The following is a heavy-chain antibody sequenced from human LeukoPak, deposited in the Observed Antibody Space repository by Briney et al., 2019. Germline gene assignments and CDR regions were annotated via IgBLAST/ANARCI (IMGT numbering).Heavy chain of an antibody. CDR2: INPSGGST. CDR3: AREGSSSIINEDEPSNWFDP. D-gene: IGHD2-2*01. J-gene: IGHJ5*02. Sequence: GASVKVSCKASGYTFTSYYMHWVRQAPGQGLEWMGIINPSGGSTSYAQKFQGRVTMTRDMSTSTAYMELRSLRSDDTAVYYCAREGSSSIINEDEPSNWFDPWGQGTLVTVSS. V-gene: IGHV1-46*01. CDR1: GYTFTSYY.